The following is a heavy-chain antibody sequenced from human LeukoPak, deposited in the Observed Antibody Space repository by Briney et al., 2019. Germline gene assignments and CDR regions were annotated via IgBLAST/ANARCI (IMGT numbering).Heavy chain of an antibody. D-gene: IGHD3-10*01. V-gene: IGHV1-2*02. CDR1: GYTFTGYY. J-gene: IGHJ4*02. CDR3: ARGRITMVRGVIIQYYFDY. Sequence: ASVKVSCKASGYTFTGYYMHWVRQAPGQGLEWMGWINPNSGGTNYAQKFQGRVTMTRDTSISTAYMELSRLRSDDTAVYYCARGRITMVRGVIIQYYFDYWGQGTLVTVSS. CDR2: INPNSGGT.